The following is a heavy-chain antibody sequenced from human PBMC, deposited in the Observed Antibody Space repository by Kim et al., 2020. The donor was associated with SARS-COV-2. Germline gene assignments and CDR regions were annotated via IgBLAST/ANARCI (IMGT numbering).Heavy chain of an antibody. CDR1: GFTFSSYA. Sequence: GGSLRLSCAASGFTFSSYAMHRVRQAPGKGLEWVAVISYDGSNKYYADSVKGRFTISRDNSKNTLYLQMNSLRAEDTAVYYCASSWSGSFDPWGQGTLVTVSS. CDR3: ASSWSGSFDP. V-gene: IGHV3-30*04. D-gene: IGHD3-10*01. J-gene: IGHJ5*02. CDR2: ISYDGSNK.